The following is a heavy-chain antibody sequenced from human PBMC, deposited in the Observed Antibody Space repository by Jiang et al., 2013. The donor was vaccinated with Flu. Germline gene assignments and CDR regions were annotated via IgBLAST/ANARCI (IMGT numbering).Heavy chain of an antibody. J-gene: IGHJ6*02. CDR2: INTNTGNP. Sequence: LEWMGWINTNTGNPTYAQGFTGRFVFSLDTSVSTAYLQISSLKAEDTAVYYCARVEDYGDYGVDYYYGMDVWGQGTTVTVSS. V-gene: IGHV7-4-1*02. CDR3: ARVEDYGDYGVDYYYGMDV. D-gene: IGHD4-17*01.